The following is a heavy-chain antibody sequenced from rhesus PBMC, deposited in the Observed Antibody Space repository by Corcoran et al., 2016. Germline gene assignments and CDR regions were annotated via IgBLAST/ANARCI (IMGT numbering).Heavy chain of an antibody. CDR3: ARGGLDHIFGLATAGAFDF. D-gene: IGHD3-3*01. CDR2: IYGSGGST. V-gene: IGHV4-93*01. CDR1: GGSLSSSNW. J-gene: IGHJ3*01. Sequence: QVQLQESGPAVVKPSETLSLTCAVSGGSLSSSNWWCWLRQAPGQGLEWIWGIYGSGGSTENNPSLKSRVNISKDMSKNQFSLKLSSVTAADTAVYYCARGGLDHIFGLATAGAFDFWGQGLRVTVSS.